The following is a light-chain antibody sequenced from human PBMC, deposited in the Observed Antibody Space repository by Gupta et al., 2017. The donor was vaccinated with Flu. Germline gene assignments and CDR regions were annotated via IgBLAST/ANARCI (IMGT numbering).Light chain of an antibody. Sequence: QAVVTQEPSLTVSPGGTVTLTCGSSTGAVTSGHYPYWFQQKPGQAPCTLIYDTSNNHSCTPARVSGSLLGGNAALTLSGAQPEDEAEYYCLLSYSGGWVFGGGTKLTVL. CDR3: LLSYSGGWV. CDR2: DTS. V-gene: IGLV7-46*01. CDR1: TGAVTSGHY. J-gene: IGLJ3*02.